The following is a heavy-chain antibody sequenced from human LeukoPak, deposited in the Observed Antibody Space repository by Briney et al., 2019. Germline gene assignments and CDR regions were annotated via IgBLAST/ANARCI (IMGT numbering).Heavy chain of an antibody. J-gene: IGHJ4*02. V-gene: IGHV3-33*08. D-gene: IGHD1-26*01. CDR2: TWYDGSNK. CDR1: GFTVSSNY. CDR3: ARGGLTIAEATTSWYLDY. Sequence: GGSLRLSCAASGFTVSSNYMSWVRQAPGKGLEWVALTWYDGSNKNYADSVKGRFTISRDNSKNTLYLQMNSLRGEDTAVYYCARGGLTIAEATTSWYLDYWGQGTLVTVSS.